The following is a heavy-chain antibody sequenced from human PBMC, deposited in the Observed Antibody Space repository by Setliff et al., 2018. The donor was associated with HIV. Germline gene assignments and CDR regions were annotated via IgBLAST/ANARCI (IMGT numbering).Heavy chain of an antibody. CDR2: FHYRGSP. D-gene: IGHD1-26*01. V-gene: IGHV4-59*01. CDR1: GDSFNNYH. CDR3: AGGPGTTSIDY. Sequence: PSETLSLTCTVSGDSFNNYHWSWIRQPPGEGLQFLGFFHYRGSPIYNPSLKSRVKISVDTSKNQFSLNLTSVTAADTAVYYCAGGPGTTSIDYWAQGTLVTVSS. J-gene: IGHJ4*02.